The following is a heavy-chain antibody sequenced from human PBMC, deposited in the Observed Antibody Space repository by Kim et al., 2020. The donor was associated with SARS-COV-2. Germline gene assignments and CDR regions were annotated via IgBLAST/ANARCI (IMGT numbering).Heavy chain of an antibody. Sequence: GGSLRLSCAASGFTFSNAWMSWVRQAPGKGLEWVGRIKSKTDGGTTDYAAPVKGRFTISRDDSKNTLYLQMNSLKTEDTAVYYCTTDRGQYCSSTSCYFHRDSSGWLASWFDPWGQGTLVTVSS. D-gene: IGHD2-2*01. CDR2: IKSKTDGGTT. V-gene: IGHV3-15*01. J-gene: IGHJ5*02. CDR1: GFTFSNAW. CDR3: TTDRGQYCSSTSCYFHRDSSGWLASWFDP.